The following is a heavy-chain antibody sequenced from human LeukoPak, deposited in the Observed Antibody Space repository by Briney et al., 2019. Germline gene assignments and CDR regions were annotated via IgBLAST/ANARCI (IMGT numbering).Heavy chain of an antibody. Sequence: GESLKISCKGSGYSFTNYWIGWVRQMPGKGLEWMGIIYPGDSDTRYSPSFQGQVTISADKSISTAYPQWSSLKASDTAMYYCARHAASSGWPHYYMDVWGKGTTVTVSS. CDR3: ARHAASSGWPHYYMDV. D-gene: IGHD6-19*01. CDR1: GYSFTNYW. J-gene: IGHJ6*03. V-gene: IGHV5-51*01. CDR2: IYPGDSDT.